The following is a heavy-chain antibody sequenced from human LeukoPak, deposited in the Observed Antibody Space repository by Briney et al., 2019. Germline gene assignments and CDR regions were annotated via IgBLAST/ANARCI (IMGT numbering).Heavy chain of an antibody. J-gene: IGHJ4*02. D-gene: IGHD2-8*01. Sequence: PSETLSLTCAVYGGSFSSYYWSWIRQPPGKGLEWIGEINHSGSTNYNPSLKSRVTISVDTSKNQFSLKLSSVTAADTAVYYCARRSGMLAYYFDYWGQGTLVTVSS. V-gene: IGHV4-34*01. CDR1: GGSFSSYY. CDR3: ARRSGMLAYYFDY. CDR2: INHSGST.